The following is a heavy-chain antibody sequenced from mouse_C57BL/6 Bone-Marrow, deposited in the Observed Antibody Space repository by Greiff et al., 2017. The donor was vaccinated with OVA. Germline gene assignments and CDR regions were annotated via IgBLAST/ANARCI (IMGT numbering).Heavy chain of an antibody. D-gene: IGHD1-1*01. Sequence: EVKLMESGPGLVKPSQSLSLTCSVTGYSITSGYYWNWIRQFPGNKLEWMGYISYDGSNNYNPFLKNRISLTRDTSKNQFCLKLNSVTTEDTATYYCAYYYGSRSLFAYWGQGTLVTVSA. J-gene: IGHJ3*01. CDR3: AYYYGSRSLFAY. CDR2: ISYDGSN. CDR1: GYSITSGYY. V-gene: IGHV3-6*01.